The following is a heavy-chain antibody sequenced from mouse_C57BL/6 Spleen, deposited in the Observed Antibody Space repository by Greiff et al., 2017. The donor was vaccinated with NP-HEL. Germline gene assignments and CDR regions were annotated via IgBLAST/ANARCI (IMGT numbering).Heavy chain of an antibody. D-gene: IGHD1-1*01. CDR2: ISSGGSYT. J-gene: IGHJ3*01. CDR1: GFTFSSYG. Sequence: VQLKESGGELVKPGGSLKLSCAASGFTFSSYGMSWVRQTPDKRLEWVATISSGGSYTYYPDSVKGRFTISRDNAKNTLYLQMSSLKSEDTAMYYCARNYGSSYSYWGQGTLVTVSA. CDR3: ARNYGSSYSY. V-gene: IGHV5-6*01.